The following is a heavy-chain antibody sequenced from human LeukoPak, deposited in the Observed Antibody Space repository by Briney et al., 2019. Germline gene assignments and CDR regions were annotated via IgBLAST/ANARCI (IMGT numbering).Heavy chain of an antibody. V-gene: IGHV4-59*08. CDR1: GDSVTSYY. J-gene: IGHJ4*02. CDR2: VSSDGTT. CDR3: ARLDCTGDGCYNH. Sequence: SETLSLTCSVSGDSVTSYYWSWIRQPPGKGLEWSGYVSSDGTTNYTPSLRSRVIMSVDTAKNHISLSLTSLTAADTAIYYCARLDCTGDGCYNHWGQGTLVTVSS. D-gene: IGHD2-8*02.